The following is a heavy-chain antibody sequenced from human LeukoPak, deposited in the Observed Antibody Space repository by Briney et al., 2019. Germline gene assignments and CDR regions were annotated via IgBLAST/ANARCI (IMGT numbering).Heavy chain of an antibody. CDR3: AKDSDYGGYAYMDV. D-gene: IGHD4-23*01. J-gene: IGHJ6*03. V-gene: IGHV3-13*01. CDR2: IGIAGDT. CDR1: GFTFSSYD. Sequence: GGSLRLSCAASGFTFSSYDMHWVRQATGKGLEWVSGIGIAGDTYYPGSVKGRFTISRENAKNSLYLQMNSLRAGDTAAYYCAKDSDYGGYAYMDVWGKGTTVTVSS.